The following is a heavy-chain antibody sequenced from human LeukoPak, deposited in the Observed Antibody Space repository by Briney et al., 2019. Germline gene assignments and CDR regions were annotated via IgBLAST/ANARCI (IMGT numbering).Heavy chain of an antibody. D-gene: IGHD6-19*01. CDR2: MNPNSGNT. V-gene: IGHV1-8*01. J-gene: IGHJ6*03. CDR3: ARLYSSGWYFYYYYYMDV. CDR1: GYTFTSYD. Sequence: ASVKVSCKASGYTFTSYDINWVRQATGQGLEWMGWMNPNSGNTGYAQKFQGRVTMTRTTSISTAYMELSSLRSEDTAVYYCARLYSSGWYFYYYYYMDVWGKGTTVTVSS.